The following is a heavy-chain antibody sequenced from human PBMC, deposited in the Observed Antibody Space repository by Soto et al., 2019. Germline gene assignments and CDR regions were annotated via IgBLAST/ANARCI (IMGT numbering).Heavy chain of an antibody. CDR2: INHSGST. Sequence: SETLSHTCAVHGRSISGHYWSWFRQPPGKGLEWIGEINHSGSTNYNPSLKSRVTISVDTSKNQFSLKLSSVTAADTAVYYCGYGSGSYKGDAFDIWGQGTMVT. V-gene: IGHV4-34*01. CDR1: GRSISGHY. J-gene: IGHJ3*02. D-gene: IGHD3-10*01. CDR3: GYGSGSYKGDAFDI.